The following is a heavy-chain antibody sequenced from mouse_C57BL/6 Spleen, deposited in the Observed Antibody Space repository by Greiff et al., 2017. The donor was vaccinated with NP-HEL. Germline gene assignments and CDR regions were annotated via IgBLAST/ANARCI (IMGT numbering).Heavy chain of an antibody. J-gene: IGHJ2*01. Sequence: EVKLMESGGGLVQPGGSMKLSCAASGFTFSDAWMDWVRQSPEKGLEWVAEIRNKANNHATYYAESVKGRFTISRDDSKSSVYLQMNSLRAEDTGIYYCTRTEDYDVSHFDYWGQGTTLTVSS. CDR1: GFTFSDAW. V-gene: IGHV6-6*01. CDR2: IRNKANNHAT. CDR3: TRTEDYDVSHFDY. D-gene: IGHD2-4*01.